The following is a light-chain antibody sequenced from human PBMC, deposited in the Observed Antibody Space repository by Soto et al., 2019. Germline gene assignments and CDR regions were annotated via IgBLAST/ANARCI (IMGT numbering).Light chain of an antibody. CDR3: QQYNNWPYT. Sequence: EIVMTQSPATLSVSPGERATLSCRASQSISSNLAWYQQKPGQAPRLLIYGASTRATGIPARFSVSGSGTEFSLTISSLQSEDFAVYYCQQYNNWPYTFGQGTDLEIK. CDR1: QSISSN. J-gene: IGKJ2*01. CDR2: GAS. V-gene: IGKV3-15*01.